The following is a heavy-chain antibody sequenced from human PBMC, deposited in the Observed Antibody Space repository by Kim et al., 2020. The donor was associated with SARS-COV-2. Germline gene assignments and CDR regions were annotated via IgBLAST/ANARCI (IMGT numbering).Heavy chain of an antibody. Sequence: SETLSLTCAVYVRSFSGYYWNWIRQPPGKGLEWIGEINHSGSTNYNPFLKGRVTISVDTSKNQFSLTLSSVTAADTAVYYCARGWVVEPAAPYFDYWGQGTLVTVSS. V-gene: IGHV4-34*01. CDR2: INHSGST. D-gene: IGHD2-2*01. CDR1: VRSFSGYY. CDR3: ARGWVVEPAAPYFDY. J-gene: IGHJ4*02.